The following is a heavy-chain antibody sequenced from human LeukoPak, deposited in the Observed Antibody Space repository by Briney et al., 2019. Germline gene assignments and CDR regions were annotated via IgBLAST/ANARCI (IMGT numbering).Heavy chain of an antibody. V-gene: IGHV1-69*01. Sequence: ASVKVSCKASGGTFSSYAISWVRQVPGQGLEWMGGIIPIFGTANYAQKFQGRVTITADESTSTAYMELSSLRSEDTAVYYCARALGWLDYFDYWGQGTLVTVSS. J-gene: IGHJ4*02. D-gene: IGHD6-19*01. CDR2: IIPIFGTA. CDR1: GGTFSSYA. CDR3: ARALGWLDYFDY.